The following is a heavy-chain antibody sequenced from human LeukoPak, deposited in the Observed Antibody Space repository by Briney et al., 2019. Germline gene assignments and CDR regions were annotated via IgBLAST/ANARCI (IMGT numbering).Heavy chain of an antibody. J-gene: IGHJ3*02. CDR2: ISHDGSNK. Sequence: GGSLRLSCAASGFTFSSYIMHWVRQAPGKGLEWVAVISHDGSNKHYADSVKGRFTISRDNSKNTLYLQMNSLRAEDTAVYYCAKARIVWDAFDIWGQGTMVTVSS. V-gene: IGHV3-30*18. CDR3: AKARIVWDAFDI. CDR1: GFTFSSYI. D-gene: IGHD3-16*01.